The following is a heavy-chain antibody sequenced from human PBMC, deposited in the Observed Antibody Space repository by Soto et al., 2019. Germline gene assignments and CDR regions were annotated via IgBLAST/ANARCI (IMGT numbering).Heavy chain of an antibody. J-gene: IGHJ4*02. D-gene: IGHD1-26*01. CDR3: ARVMGSGADY. V-gene: IGHV1-18*01. Sequence: QVQLVQSGAEVKKPGASVKVSCKASGYTFTSYGISWVRQAPGQGLEWMGWISAYNGNTNYAQKLQGRVTMSTDTPTSAAYMELRSCISDDTAVYDGARVMGSGADYWGQSTLVTVSS. CDR1: GYTFTSYG. CDR2: ISAYNGNT.